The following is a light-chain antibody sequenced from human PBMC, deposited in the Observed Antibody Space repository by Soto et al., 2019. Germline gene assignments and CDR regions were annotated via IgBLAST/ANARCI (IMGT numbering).Light chain of an antibody. V-gene: IGKV3D-20*02. CDR2: GVS. CDR3: QQRSSWPPIT. CDR1: QSFSSSY. Sequence: EIVLTQSPGTLSLSPGERATLSCRASQSFSSSYLAWYQQKPGQAPRLLIYGVSSRATGVPDRFSGGGSGTDFTLTIDNLEPEDFAIYYCQQRSSWPPITFGQGTRLEIK. J-gene: IGKJ5*01.